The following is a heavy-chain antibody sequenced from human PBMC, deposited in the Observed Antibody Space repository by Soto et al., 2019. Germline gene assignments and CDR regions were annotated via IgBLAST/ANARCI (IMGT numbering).Heavy chain of an antibody. CDR3: VRARWSPGYYYGMDV. Sequence: ETLSLTCTVSGGSISSGDYYWSWIRQASGKGLEWLGRIGSRGESYATTYDVSVKGRFTISRDDSKKTAYLQMNSLESEDTAVYYCVRARWSPGYYYGMDVWGQGTTVTVSS. J-gene: IGHJ6*02. V-gene: IGHV3-73*01. CDR2: IGSRGESYAT. D-gene: IGHD2-15*01. CDR1: GGSISSGD.